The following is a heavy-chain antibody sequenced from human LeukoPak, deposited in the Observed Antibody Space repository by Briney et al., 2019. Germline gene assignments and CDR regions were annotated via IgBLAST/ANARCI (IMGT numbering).Heavy chain of an antibody. CDR3: ARDERLLSFLK. CDR2: ITGSGGST. D-gene: IGHD3-3*01. V-gene: IGHV3-23*01. Sequence: SGGSLRLSCAASGFDFKNTYMSWVRQAPGKGLEWVSGITGSGGSTYYADSVKGRFTISRDNSKNTLYLQMNSLRAEDTAIYYCARDERLLSFLKWGQGTLVTVSS. J-gene: IGHJ4*02. CDR1: GFDFKNTY.